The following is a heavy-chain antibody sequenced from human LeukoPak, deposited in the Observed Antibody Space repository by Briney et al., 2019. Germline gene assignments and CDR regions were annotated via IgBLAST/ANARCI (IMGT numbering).Heavy chain of an antibody. Sequence: GGSLRLSCAASGFNIGSYWMNWVRQGPGKGLVWVARISSDGKSISYADSVKGRFTISRDNSKNTLYLQMDSLRAEDTAVYYCASASSESYYWAPDYWGQGTLVTVS. CDR1: GFNIGSYW. V-gene: IGHV3-74*01. CDR3: ASASSESYYWAPDY. D-gene: IGHD3-10*01. J-gene: IGHJ4*02. CDR2: ISSDGKSI.